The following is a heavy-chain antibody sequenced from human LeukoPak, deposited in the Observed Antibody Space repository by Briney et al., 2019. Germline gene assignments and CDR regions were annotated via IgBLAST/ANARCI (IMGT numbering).Heavy chain of an antibody. CDR2: ISYDESNK. J-gene: IGHJ4*02. V-gene: IGHV3-30*18. Sequence: PGGSLRLSCAASGFTFSDYAMHWVRQAPGKGLEWVAIISYDESNKYYADSVKGRFTISRDNSKNTLYLQMNSLRAEDTAVYYCAKNRVVFNWNYAYYFDYWGQGTLVTVSS. D-gene: IGHD1-7*01. CDR3: AKNRVVFNWNYAYYFDY. CDR1: GFTFSDYA.